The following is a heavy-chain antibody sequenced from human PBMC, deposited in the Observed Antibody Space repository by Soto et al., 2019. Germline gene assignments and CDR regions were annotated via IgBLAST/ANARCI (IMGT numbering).Heavy chain of an antibody. J-gene: IGHJ3*02. D-gene: IGHD4-17*01. V-gene: IGHV3-21*01. CDR2: ISSSSSYI. CDR1: GFAFSSYS. CDR3: ARVNYGDSGGAFDI. Sequence: EVQLVESGGGLVKPGGSLRLSCAASGFAFSSYSMNWVRLAPGKGLEWVSSISSSSSYIYYADSVKGRFTISRDNAKNSLYLQMNSLRAEDTAVYYCARVNYGDSGGAFDIWGQGTMVTVSS.